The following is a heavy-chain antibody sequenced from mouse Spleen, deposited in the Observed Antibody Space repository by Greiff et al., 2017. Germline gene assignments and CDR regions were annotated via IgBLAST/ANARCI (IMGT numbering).Heavy chain of an antibody. V-gene: IGHV7-1*01. J-gene: IGHJ1*01. CDR1: GFTFSDFY. CDR3: ARDADDYDPYWFFDV. Sequence: EVQVVESGGGLVQSGRSLRLSCATSGFTFSDFYMEWVRQAPGKGLEWIAASRNKANDYTTEYSASVKGRFIVSRDTSQSILYLQMNALRAEDTAIYYCARDADDYDPYWFFDVWGAGTTVTVSS. D-gene: IGHD2-4*01. CDR2: SRNKANDYTT.